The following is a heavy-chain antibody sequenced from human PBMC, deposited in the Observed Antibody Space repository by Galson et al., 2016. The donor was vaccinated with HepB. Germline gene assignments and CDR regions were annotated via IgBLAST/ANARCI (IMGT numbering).Heavy chain of an antibody. CDR3: ARGYTSGWYWFDP. J-gene: IGHJ5*02. CDR2: IIPIFGTA. D-gene: IGHD6-19*01. Sequence: SCKASGGTFSIYAISWVRPAPGQGLEWMGGIIPIFGTANYAQKFQGRVTITADKSTSTAYMELTSLRSEDTAVYYCARGYTSGWYWFDPWGQGTLVTVSS. CDR1: GGTFSIYA. V-gene: IGHV1-69*06.